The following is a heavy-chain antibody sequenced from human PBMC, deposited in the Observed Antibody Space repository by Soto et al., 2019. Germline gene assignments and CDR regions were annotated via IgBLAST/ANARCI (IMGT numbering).Heavy chain of an antibody. D-gene: IGHD6-13*01. J-gene: IGHJ6*02. V-gene: IGHV3-23*01. CDR2: ISGSGGST. CDR3: AKGGGQQLEEYYYYGMDV. CDR1: GFTFCSYA. Sequence: PGGSLRLSFAAPGFTFCSYAMSWVRQAPGEGLEWVSAISGSGGSTYYADSVKGRFTISRDNSKNTLYLQMNSLRAEDTAVYYCAKGGGQQLEEYYYYGMDVWGQGTTVTVSS.